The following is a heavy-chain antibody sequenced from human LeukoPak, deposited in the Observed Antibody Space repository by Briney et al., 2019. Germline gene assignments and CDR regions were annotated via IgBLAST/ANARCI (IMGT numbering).Heavy chain of an antibody. V-gene: IGHV3-74*01. CDR2: INSDGSST. CDR1: GFTFRSYW. J-gene: IGHJ3*01. D-gene: IGHD6-19*01. CDR3: ARDQWPNDAFDL. Sequence: VGSLRDSCAASGFTFRSYWMYWVRQAPGKGLVWVSRINSDGSSTTYAESVKGRFTISRDNAKNTLYLQMNSLRAEDTAVYYCARDQWPNDAFDLWGPGKPDTVSS.